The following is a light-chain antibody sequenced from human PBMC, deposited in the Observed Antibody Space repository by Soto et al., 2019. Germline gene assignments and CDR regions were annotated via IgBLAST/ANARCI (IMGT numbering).Light chain of an antibody. CDR1: RDDVGGWNY. V-gene: IGLV2-8*01. Sequence: QSALTQPPSASGSHGQSVTISCTGTRDDVGGWNYVSWYQQHPGKAPKLLIYEVNKRPSGAPARFSASKFGHTASLTVSGLQAEDEAVYYCSSYVTNNVVIFGGGTKLTVL. CDR2: EVN. CDR3: SSYVTNNVVI. J-gene: IGLJ2*01.